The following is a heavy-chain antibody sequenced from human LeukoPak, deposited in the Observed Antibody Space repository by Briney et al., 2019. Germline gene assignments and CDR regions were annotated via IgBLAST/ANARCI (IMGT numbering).Heavy chain of an antibody. CDR1: GFTFSDYY. CDR2: ISSSSTYT. J-gene: IGHJ3*02. Sequence: GGSLRLSCAASGFTFSDYYMSWIRQAPGKGLEWVSDISSSSTYTNYADSVKGRFTISRDNARNSLYLQMTSLRVEDTAVHYCARVWSTVTPSAFDIWGQGTMVTVSS. CDR3: ARVWSTVTPSAFDI. V-gene: IGHV3-11*06. D-gene: IGHD4-17*01.